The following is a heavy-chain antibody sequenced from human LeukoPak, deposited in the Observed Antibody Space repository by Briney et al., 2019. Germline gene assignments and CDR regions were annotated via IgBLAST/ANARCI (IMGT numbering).Heavy chain of an antibody. Sequence: ASVKVSCKASGYTFTSYDINWVRQATGQGLEWMGWMNPNRGNTGYAQKFQGRVTITRNTSISTAYMELSSLRSEDTAVYYCARGDYYDSSGYYSRTWFDPWGQGTLVTVSS. CDR2: MNPNRGNT. CDR1: GYTFTSYD. J-gene: IGHJ5*02. CDR3: ARGDYYDSSGYYSRTWFDP. D-gene: IGHD3-22*01. V-gene: IGHV1-8*03.